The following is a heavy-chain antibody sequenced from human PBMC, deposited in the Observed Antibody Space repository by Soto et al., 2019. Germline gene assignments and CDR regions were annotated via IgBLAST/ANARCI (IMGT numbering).Heavy chain of an antibody. CDR2: ISAYNGNT. V-gene: IGHV1-18*01. J-gene: IGHJ1*01. CDR1: GYTFTSYG. CDR3: AADRYSGSSEYFQH. Sequence: GASVKVSCKASGYTFTSYGISWVRQAPGQGLEWMGWISAYNGNTNYAQKLQGRVTMTTDTSTSTAYMELSSLRSEDTAVYYCAADRYSGSSEYFQHWGQGTLVTVSS. D-gene: IGHD1-26*01.